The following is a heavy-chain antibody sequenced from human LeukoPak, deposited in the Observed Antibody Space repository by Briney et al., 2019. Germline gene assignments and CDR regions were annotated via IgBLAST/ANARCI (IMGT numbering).Heavy chain of an antibody. CDR2: IFYSGST. Sequence: SQTLSLTCTVSGGSTSSGRYYWNWIRQHPGKGLEWIGYIFYSGSTYYNPSLKSRVTISLDTSKNQFSLKLNSVTVADTAVYYCARDRAPSSGGYDNDNWFDPWGQGTLVTVSS. CDR3: ARDRAPSSGGYDNDNWFDP. D-gene: IGHD5-12*01. V-gene: IGHV4-31*03. CDR1: GGSTSSGRYY. J-gene: IGHJ5*02.